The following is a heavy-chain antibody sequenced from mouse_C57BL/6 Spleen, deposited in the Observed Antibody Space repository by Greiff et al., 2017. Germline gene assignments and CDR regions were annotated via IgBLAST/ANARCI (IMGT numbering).Heavy chain of an antibody. V-gene: IGHV1-82*01. D-gene: IGHD2-5*01. J-gene: IGHJ4*01. CDR3: ASTIVTTNYYAMDY. CDR2: IYPGDGDT. Sequence: VQLQQSGPELVKPGASVKISCTASGYAFSSSWMHWVKQRPGKGLEWIGQIYPGDGDTNYNGKFKGKATLTADKSSSTANMQLSSLTSEDSAVYVCASTIVTTNYYAMDYWGQGTSVTVSS. CDR1: GYAFSSSW.